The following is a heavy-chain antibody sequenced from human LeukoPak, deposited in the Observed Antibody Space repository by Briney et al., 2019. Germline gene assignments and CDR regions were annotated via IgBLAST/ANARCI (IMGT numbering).Heavy chain of an antibody. Sequence: PGGSLRLSCVVSGFTFSSYSMIWVRQAPGKGLQRVANMKKDGSETKYVDSVKGRFTISRDNAKNSLYLQMNSLRAEDTAVYYCGRHRSGSGTYFIDYWGQGTLVSVSS. J-gene: IGHJ4*02. V-gene: IGHV3-7*01. CDR1: GFTFSSYS. CDR3: GRHRSGSGTYFIDY. CDR2: MKKDGSET. D-gene: IGHD3-10*01.